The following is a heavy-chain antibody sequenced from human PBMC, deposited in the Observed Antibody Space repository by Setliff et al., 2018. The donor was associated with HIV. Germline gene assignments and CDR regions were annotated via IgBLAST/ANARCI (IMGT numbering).Heavy chain of an antibody. V-gene: IGHV4-61*09. Sequence: PSETLSLTCTVSGGSVSSGSYYWNWIRQPAGKGLAWIGHIYTSGSTNYNPSLKSRVTMSLDTSKNQFSLKMSSVTAADTAVYYCARGNVWGKGTTVTVSS. CDR2: IYTSGST. CDR3: ARGNV. J-gene: IGHJ6*04. CDR1: GGSVSSGSYY.